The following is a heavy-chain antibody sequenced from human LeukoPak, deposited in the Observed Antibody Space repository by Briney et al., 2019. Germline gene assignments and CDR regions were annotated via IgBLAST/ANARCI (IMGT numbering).Heavy chain of an antibody. V-gene: IGHV4-61*02. CDR3: ARGGFGELYYYYYMDV. CDR2: IYTSGST. J-gene: IGHJ6*03. D-gene: IGHD3-10*01. CDR1: GGSTSSGSYY. Sequence: KSSEILSLTCTVSGGSTSSGSYYWSWIRQPAGKGLEWIGRIYTSGSTNYNPSLKSRVTISVDTSKNQFSLKLSSVTAADTAVYYCARGGFGELYYYYYMDVWGKGTTVTVSS.